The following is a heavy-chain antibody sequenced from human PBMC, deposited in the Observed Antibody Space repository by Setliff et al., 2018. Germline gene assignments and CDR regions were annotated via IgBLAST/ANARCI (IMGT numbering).Heavy chain of an antibody. D-gene: IGHD3-3*02. CDR1: GFTFSNYA. J-gene: IGHJ5*02. CDR2: ISYDGSSS. V-gene: IGHV3-30*04. Sequence: LRLSCVASGFTFSNYAVHWVRQAPGKGLEWVAVISYDGSSSFYTDSVKGRFTISRDNAKNSLYLQMNSLRAEDTAVYYCARGRIPRIFGVALNWFDPWGQGTLVTVSS. CDR3: ARGRIPRIFGVALNWFDP.